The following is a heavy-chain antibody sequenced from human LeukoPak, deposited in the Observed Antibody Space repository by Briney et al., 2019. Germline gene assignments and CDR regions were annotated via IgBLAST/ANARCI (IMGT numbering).Heavy chain of an antibody. CDR1: GGSISSYY. D-gene: IGHD6-25*01. CDR3: ATARLGSGLEGAFDL. CDR2: IYYSGST. V-gene: IGHV4-59*01. J-gene: IGHJ3*01. Sequence: SETLSLTCTVSGGSISSYYWSWIRQPPGKGLEWIGYIYYSGSTNYNPSLKSRVTISVDTSKKHFSLKLSSVTAADTAVYYCATARLGSGLEGAFDLWGQGTMVTVSS.